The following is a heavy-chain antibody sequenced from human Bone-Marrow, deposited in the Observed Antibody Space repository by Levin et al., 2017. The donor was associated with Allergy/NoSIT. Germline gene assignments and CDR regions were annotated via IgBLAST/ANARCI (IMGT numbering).Heavy chain of an antibody. J-gene: IGHJ3*02. V-gene: IGHV3-21*01. Sequence: GESLKISCEASGFSFSTSSINWVRQAPGKGLEWVSSISGSSSIIFYSASLKGRFTISRDNALNSVYLQMNSLRAEDTAIYYCARDHRSASRSFDIWGQGTVVTVSS. D-gene: IGHD6-6*01. CDR3: ARDHRSASRSFDI. CDR1: GFSFSTSS. CDR2: ISGSSSII.